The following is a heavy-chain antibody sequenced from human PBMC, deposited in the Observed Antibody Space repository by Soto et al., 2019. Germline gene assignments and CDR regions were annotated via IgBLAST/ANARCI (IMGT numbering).Heavy chain of an antibody. D-gene: IGHD6-13*01. CDR2: IYYSGST. V-gene: IGHV4-59*01. J-gene: IGHJ4*02. Sequence: PSETLSLTCTVSGGSISSYYWSWIRQPPGKGLEWIGYIYYSGSTNYNPSLKSRVTISVDTSKNQFSLKLSSVTAADTAVYYCARDHSSSWHNFDYWGQGTLVTVSS. CDR1: GGSISSYY. CDR3: ARDHSSSWHNFDY.